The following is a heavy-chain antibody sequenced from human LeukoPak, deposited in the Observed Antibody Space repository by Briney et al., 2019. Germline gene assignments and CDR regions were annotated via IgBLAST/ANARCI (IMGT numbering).Heavy chain of an antibody. Sequence: SETLSLTCTVSGGSISGHYWSWVRQPPGEGLEWIGQIHYSGKADYNPSLRSRITISVDTSKNQMSLKVTSVTAADTAVYYCARFGVDYDMDVWGQGTTVTVS. V-gene: IGHV4-59*11. D-gene: IGHD3-16*01. CDR1: GGSISGHY. CDR2: IHYSGKA. J-gene: IGHJ6*02. CDR3: ARFGVDYDMDV.